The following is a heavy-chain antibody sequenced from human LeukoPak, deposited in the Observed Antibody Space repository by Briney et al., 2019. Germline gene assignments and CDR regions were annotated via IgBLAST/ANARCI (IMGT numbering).Heavy chain of an antibody. CDR2: MNPNSGNT. CDR1: GYTFTSYD. Sequence: ASVKVSCKASGYTFTSYDINWVRQATGQGLEWMGWMNPNSGNTGYAQKFQGRVTITRNTSISTAFMELSSLTSEDTAVYYCAGSEGCNGGSCYGENWFDPWGQGTLVTVSS. V-gene: IGHV1-8*01. D-gene: IGHD2-15*01. J-gene: IGHJ5*02. CDR3: AGSEGCNGGSCYGENWFDP.